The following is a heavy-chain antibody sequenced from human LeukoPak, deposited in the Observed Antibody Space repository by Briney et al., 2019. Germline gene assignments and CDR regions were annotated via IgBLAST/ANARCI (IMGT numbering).Heavy chain of an antibody. CDR1: GFTFSDYY. D-gene: IGHD6-6*01. CDR2: ISNSGSSI. CDR3: ARTLIEYSVSSCYFDY. Sequence: GGSLRLSCAASGFTFSDYYMSWIRQAPGKGLEWVSYISNSGSSIYYADSVKGRFTISRDNAKNSLYLQMNSLRAEDTAVYYCARTLIEYSVSSCYFDYWGQGTLVTVSS. V-gene: IGHV3-11*04. J-gene: IGHJ4*02.